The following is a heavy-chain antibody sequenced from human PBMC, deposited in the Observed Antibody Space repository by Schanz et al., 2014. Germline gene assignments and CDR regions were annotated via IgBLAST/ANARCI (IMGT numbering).Heavy chain of an antibody. CDR2: ISGGGGSA. Sequence: VQLVESGGGLVQPGGSLRLSCAASGFTFNNYDMNWVRLVPGKGLECVSGISGGGGSAYYADSVKGRFTISRDNSKNTLYLQMSSLRTEDTAVYFCAGGRAVVAPLDFWGQGTLVTVSS. J-gene: IGHJ4*02. D-gene: IGHD2-15*01. CDR1: GFTFNNYD. CDR3: AGGRAVVAPLDF. V-gene: IGHV3-23*04.